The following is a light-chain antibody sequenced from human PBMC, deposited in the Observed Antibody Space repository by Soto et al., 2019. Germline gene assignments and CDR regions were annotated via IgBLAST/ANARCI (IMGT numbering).Light chain of an antibody. J-gene: IGKJ1*01. V-gene: IGKV1D-16*01. CDR2: AAS. Sequence: DIQMTQPPSSLSASVGDRVTITCRASQGISSWLAWYQQKPEKAPKSLIYAASSLQSGVPSRFSGSGSGSEFTLTIRSLQPDDFATYYCQHYNSYSEASGQGTKVDIK. CDR3: QHYNSYSEA. CDR1: QGISSW.